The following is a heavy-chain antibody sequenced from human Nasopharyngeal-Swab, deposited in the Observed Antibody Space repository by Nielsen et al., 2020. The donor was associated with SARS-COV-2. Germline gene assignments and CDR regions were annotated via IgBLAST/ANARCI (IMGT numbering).Heavy chain of an antibody. CDR2: INTDATST. V-gene: IGHV3-74*01. Sequence: GESLKISCAASGFTFDDYAMHWVRQAPGTGLVWVSRINTDATSTSYADSVKGRFTIFRDNAKNMVFLQMNSLTAEDTAIYYCTRAGYSGSYGGFDSWGQGTLVSVSS. CDR3: TRAGYSGSYGGFDS. CDR1: GFTFDDYA. D-gene: IGHD1-26*01. J-gene: IGHJ4*02.